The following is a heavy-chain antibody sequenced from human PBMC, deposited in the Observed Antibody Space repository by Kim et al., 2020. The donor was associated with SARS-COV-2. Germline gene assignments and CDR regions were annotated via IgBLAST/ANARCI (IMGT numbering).Heavy chain of an antibody. CDR1: GYKFTNYG. Sequence: ASVKVSCKASGYKFTNYGISWVRQAPGQGLEWMAWISAYDGHTKYAHKVQGRLTMATDASTNTAYMELMSLTSDDTAVYYCARTESYTNYPDYLGPGTLV. CDR3: ARTESYTNYPDY. V-gene: IGHV1-18*01. J-gene: IGHJ4*02. CDR2: ISAYDGHT.